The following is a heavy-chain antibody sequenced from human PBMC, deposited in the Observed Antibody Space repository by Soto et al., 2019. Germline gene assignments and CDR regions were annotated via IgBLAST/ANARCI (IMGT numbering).Heavy chain of an antibody. CDR3: AKDSYFDLGYYFDY. J-gene: IGHJ4*02. D-gene: IGHD3-9*01. Sequence: EVQLLESGGGLLQPGGSLRLSCAASGLTFSSYAMSWVRQAPGKGREWVSAISGSGGSTYYADSVKGRFTISRDNSKNTLYLQMNSLRAEDTAVYYCAKDSYFDLGYYFDYWGQGTLVTVSS. CDR1: GLTFSSYA. CDR2: ISGSGGST. V-gene: IGHV3-23*01.